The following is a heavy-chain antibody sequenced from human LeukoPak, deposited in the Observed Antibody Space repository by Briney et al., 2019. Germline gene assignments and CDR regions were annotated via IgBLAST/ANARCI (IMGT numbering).Heavy chain of an antibody. V-gene: IGHV3-11*04. CDR2: ISSSGSTI. CDR3: ARVRRARQGSGYYYTYDY. J-gene: IGHJ4*02. D-gene: IGHD3-22*01. CDR1: GFTFTDYY. Sequence: GGSLRLSCAASGFTFTDYYMSWIRQAPGKGLEWLSYISSSGSTIYYADSVKGRFTISRDNAKNSLYLQMNSLRAEDTAVYYCARVRRARQGSGYYYTYDYWGQGTLVTVSS.